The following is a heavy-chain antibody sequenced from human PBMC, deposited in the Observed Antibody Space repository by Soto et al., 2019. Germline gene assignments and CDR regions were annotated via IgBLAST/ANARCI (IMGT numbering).Heavy chain of an antibody. CDR2: INRNGGGA. J-gene: IGHJ4*02. Sequence: EVQLLDSGGGLVQPGGSLRLSCKVSVFPFSSYAMSWVRQAPGKGLEWVSSINRNGGGANYADSVKGRFTISRDDSNDVLSLQMNSLRAEDTAIYYCATGYYFDFWGQGTLVTVSS. CDR1: VFPFSSYA. V-gene: IGHV3-23*01. CDR3: ATGYYFDF.